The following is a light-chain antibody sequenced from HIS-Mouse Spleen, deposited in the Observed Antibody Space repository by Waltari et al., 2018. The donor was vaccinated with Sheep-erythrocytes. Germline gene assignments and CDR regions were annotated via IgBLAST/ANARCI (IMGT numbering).Light chain of an antibody. CDR2: AAS. CDR3: QQYYSYPYT. Sequence: AIRMTQSPSSLSASTGDRVTITCRARQGISRYLAWYQQKPGKAPKLLIYAASTLQSGVPSRFSGSGSGTDFTLTISCLQSEDFATYYCQQYYSYPYTFGQGTKL. V-gene: IGKV1-8*01. J-gene: IGKJ2*01. CDR1: QGISRY.